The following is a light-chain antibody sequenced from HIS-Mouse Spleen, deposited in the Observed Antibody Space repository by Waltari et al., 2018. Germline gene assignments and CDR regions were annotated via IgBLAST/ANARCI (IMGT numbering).Light chain of an antibody. CDR1: ALPTQY. J-gene: IGLJ3*02. CDR3: QSADSSGTGWV. Sequence: SYELTQSPSVSVSPGQTARITCSGDALPTQYAYWYQQKPGQAPVLGIYKDSERPSGIPERFSGSSSGTTVTLTISGVQAEDEADYYCQSADSSGTGWVFGGGTKLTVL. CDR2: KDS. V-gene: IGLV3-25*03.